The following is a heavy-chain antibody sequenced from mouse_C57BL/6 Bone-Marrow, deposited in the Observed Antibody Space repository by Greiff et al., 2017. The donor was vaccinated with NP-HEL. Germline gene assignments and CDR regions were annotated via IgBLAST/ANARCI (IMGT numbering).Heavy chain of an antibody. Sequence: EVQRVESGPELVKPGASVKMSCKASGYTFTDYNMHWVKQSHGKSLEWIGYINPNNGGTSYNQKFKGKATLTVNKSSSTAYMELRSLTSEDSAVYYCARDKTAQATFAWFAYWGQGTLVTVSA. V-gene: IGHV1-22*01. CDR2: INPNNGGT. CDR3: ARDKTAQATFAWFAY. J-gene: IGHJ3*01. CDR1: GYTFTDYN. D-gene: IGHD3-2*02.